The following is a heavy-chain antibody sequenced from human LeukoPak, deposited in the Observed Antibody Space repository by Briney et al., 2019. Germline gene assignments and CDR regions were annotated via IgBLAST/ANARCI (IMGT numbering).Heavy chain of an antibody. V-gene: IGHV3-30*04. CDR3: ARDSGFSGTQRGEY. CDR1: GFTFSNYP. D-gene: IGHD3/OR15-3a*01. Sequence: GSSLRLSCAASGFTFSNYPMHWVRQAPGKGLEWVAVISYDGSNKYYADSVKGRFTISRDNSKNTLYLQMNSLRAEDTALYYCARDSGFSGTQRGEYWGQGTLVTVSS. CDR2: ISYDGSNK. J-gene: IGHJ4*02.